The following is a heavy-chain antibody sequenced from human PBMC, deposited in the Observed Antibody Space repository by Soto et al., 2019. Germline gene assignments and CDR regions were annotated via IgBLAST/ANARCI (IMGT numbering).Heavy chain of an antibody. CDR3: ARDQRSVSSYYYYGMDV. D-gene: IGHD6-25*01. CDR1: GYTFTSYG. V-gene: IGHV1-18*01. Sequence: ASVKVSCKASGYTFTSYGISWVRQAPGQGLEWMGWISAYNGNTNYAQKLQGRVTMTTDTSTSTVYMELRSLRSDDTAVYYCARDQRSVSSYYYYGMDVWGQGTTVTVSS. J-gene: IGHJ6*02. CDR2: ISAYNGNT.